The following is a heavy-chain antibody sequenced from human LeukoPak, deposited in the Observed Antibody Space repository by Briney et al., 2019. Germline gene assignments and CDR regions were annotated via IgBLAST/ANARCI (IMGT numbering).Heavy chain of an antibody. V-gene: IGHV5-51*01. CDR1: GYSFSSYW. CDR3: ARRNDYYGLDV. D-gene: IGHD2-8*01. CDR2: IFPGDSDT. J-gene: IGHJ6*02. Sequence: GESLKISCKGSGYSFSSYWIGWVRQMPGKGLEWMGIIFPGDSDTRYSPSFQGHVTISADKSISTAYMQWNSLKASDTTMYFCARRNDYYGLDVWGQGTTVTVSS.